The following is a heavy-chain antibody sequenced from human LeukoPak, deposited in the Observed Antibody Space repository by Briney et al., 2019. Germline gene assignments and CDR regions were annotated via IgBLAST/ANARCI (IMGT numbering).Heavy chain of an antibody. CDR2: IFYSGNT. V-gene: IGHV4-39*02. CDR1: GGPISSTSYY. D-gene: IGHD6-13*01. Sequence: SETLSLTCTVSGGPISSTSYYWGWIRQPPGKGLEWIGSIFYSGNTYYNPSLKSRVTISVDTSKKQFSLNLSSVTAADTAVYYCAREAAAGKRMDVWGKGTTVTVSS. CDR3: AREAAAGKRMDV. J-gene: IGHJ6*04.